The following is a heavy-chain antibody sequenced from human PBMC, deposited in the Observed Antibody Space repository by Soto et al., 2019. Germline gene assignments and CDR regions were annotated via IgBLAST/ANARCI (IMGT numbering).Heavy chain of an antibody. CDR1: GGSFSGYY. Sequence: QVQLQQWGAGLLKPSETLSLTCAVYGGSFSGYYWSWIRQPPGKGLEWIAEINHSGGTNNIPPLRSPVTISVGTSKSQFSLKLSCVSAAVTAVYYCARVVAGRGERAFDMWGQGTMVTVSS. CDR2: INHSGGT. D-gene: IGHD6-19*01. CDR3: ARVVAGRGERAFDM. J-gene: IGHJ3*02. V-gene: IGHV4-34*01.